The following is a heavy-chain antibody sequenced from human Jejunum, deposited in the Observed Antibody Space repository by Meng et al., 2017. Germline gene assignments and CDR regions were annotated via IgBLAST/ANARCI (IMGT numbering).Heavy chain of an antibody. Sequence: EVQVVEAGGGLVQAGGSLTLSCSASGFTVSTYAMHWVRQAPGKGLVWVSQIKPDGRTTAYADSVKGRFTISRDDAKNTVYLEMNSLRAEDASVYYCARDWDWVVWDYWGQGTLVTVSS. CDR1: GFTVSTYA. V-gene: IGHV3-74*01. CDR2: IKPDGRTT. D-gene: IGHD3/OR15-3a*01. CDR3: ARDWDWVVWDY. J-gene: IGHJ4*02.